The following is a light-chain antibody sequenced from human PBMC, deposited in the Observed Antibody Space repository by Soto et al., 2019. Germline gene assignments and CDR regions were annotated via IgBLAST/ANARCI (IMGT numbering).Light chain of an antibody. V-gene: IGKV1-5*01. Sequence: IWMTQSPSLLSASTGDRVTVTCRASQSITDWLAWYQQKPGKAPQLLIYDASSLETGVPSRFSGRGSGTEFTLTISSLQTEDFETYYCQQYNAYPFTFGLGTTVDI. CDR1: QSITDW. CDR2: DAS. CDR3: QQYNAYPFT. J-gene: IGKJ3*01.